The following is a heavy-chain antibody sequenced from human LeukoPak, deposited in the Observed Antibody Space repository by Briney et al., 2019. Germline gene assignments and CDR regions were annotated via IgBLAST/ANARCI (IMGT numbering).Heavy chain of an antibody. CDR2: ISSSSSYI. Sequence: PGGSLRLSCAASGFTFSSYSMNWVRQAPGKGLEWVSSISSSSSYIYYADSVKGRFTISRDNAKNSLYLQMNSLRAEDTAVYYCAREGVEPAAIYYWGQGTLVTVSS. CDR1: GFTFSSYS. J-gene: IGHJ4*02. D-gene: IGHD2-2*01. V-gene: IGHV3-21*01. CDR3: AREGVEPAAIYY.